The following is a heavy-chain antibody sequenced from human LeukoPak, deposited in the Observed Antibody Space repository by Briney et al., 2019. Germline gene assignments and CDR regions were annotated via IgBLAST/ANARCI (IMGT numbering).Heavy chain of an antibody. J-gene: IGHJ4*02. CDR3: ARIPADYGDYVEAGDY. CDR1: GGTFSGYA. CDR2: IIPIFGTA. Sequence: SVKVSCKASGGTFSGYAISWVRQAPGQGLEWMGGIIPIFGTANYAQKFQGRVTITTDESTSTAYMELSSLRSEDTAVYYCARIPADYGDYVEAGDYWGQGTLVTVSS. D-gene: IGHD4-17*01. V-gene: IGHV1-69*05.